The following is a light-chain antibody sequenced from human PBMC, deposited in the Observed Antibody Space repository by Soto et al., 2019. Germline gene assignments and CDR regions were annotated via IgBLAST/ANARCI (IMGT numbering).Light chain of an antibody. CDR1: QSVSSN. J-gene: IGKJ1*01. V-gene: IGKV3-15*01. Sequence: EIVMTQSPATLSVSPGERATLSCRASQSVSSNLAWYQQKPGQAPRLLNYGASTRATGIPARFSGSGSGTEFTLTISSLQSEDFAVYYCQQYNNWPPEGTFGQGTKVEIK. CDR2: GAS. CDR3: QQYNNWPPEGT.